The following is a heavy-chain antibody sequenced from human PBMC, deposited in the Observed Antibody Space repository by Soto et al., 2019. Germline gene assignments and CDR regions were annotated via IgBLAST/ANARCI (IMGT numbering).Heavy chain of an antibody. Sequence: SVKVSCKASGGTFSSYAISWVRQAPGQGLEWMGGIIPIFGTANYAQKFQGRVTITADKSTSTAYMELSSLRSEDTAVYYCARGTVTTYRFDPWGQGTLVTVSS. D-gene: IGHD4-4*01. J-gene: IGHJ5*02. CDR3: ARGTVTTYRFDP. V-gene: IGHV1-69*06. CDR1: GGTFSSYA. CDR2: IIPIFGTA.